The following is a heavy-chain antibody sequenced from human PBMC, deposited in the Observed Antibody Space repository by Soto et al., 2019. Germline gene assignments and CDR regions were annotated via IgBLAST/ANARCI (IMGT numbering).Heavy chain of an antibody. CDR1: GGTFSSCA. V-gene: IGHV1-69*13. CDR3: ARWNTYYDCSGYYFDY. J-gene: IGHJ4*02. D-gene: IGHD3-22*01. Sequence: GASVKVSCKASGGTFSSCAISWVRQAPVQGLEWMGGIIPIFGTANYAQKFQGRVTITADESTSTAYMELSSLRSEDTAVYYCARWNTYYDCSGYYFDYWGQGTLVIVSS. CDR2: IIPIFGTA.